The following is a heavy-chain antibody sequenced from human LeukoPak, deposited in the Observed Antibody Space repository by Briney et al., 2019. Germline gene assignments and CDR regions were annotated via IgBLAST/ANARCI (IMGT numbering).Heavy chain of an antibody. Sequence: PGGSLRLSCAASGFTFNSYAMHWVRQAPGKGLEWVAVISSDGDNKYYADSVKGRFTISRDNSKNTLYLQMNSLRAEDTAVYYCAKKMSITAASQVDYWGQGTLVTVSS. D-gene: IGHD1-20*01. V-gene: IGHV3-30*04. CDR2: ISSDGDNK. CDR3: AKKMSITAASQVDY. J-gene: IGHJ4*02. CDR1: GFTFNSYA.